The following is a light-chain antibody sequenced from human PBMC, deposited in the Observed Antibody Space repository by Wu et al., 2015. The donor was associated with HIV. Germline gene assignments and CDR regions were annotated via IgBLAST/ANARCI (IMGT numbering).Light chain of an antibody. CDR2: DTS. CDR3: QQYHDWPPFT. J-gene: IGKJ4*01. V-gene: IGKV3-15*01. Sequence: EIVMTQSPGTLSMSPGERATLSCRASQSVSRNLAWLQQKPGQAPRLLIYDTSTRAIGIPARFSGSGAGTEFTLTISSLQSEDFAVYYCQQYHDWPPFTFGGGTKVEIK. CDR1: QSVSRN.